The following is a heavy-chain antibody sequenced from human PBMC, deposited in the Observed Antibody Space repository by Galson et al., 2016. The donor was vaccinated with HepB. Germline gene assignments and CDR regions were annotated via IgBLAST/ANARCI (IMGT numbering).Heavy chain of an antibody. V-gene: IGHV3-53*01. Sequence: SLRLSCAASGFTVSSVYMSWARQIPGKGLERVSFIYAPGHTDYRDSVKGRFTISRDDSKNTVYLQMNSLRVEDTAVYYCAYHDIWGQGTMVTVSS. CDR3: AYHDI. CDR1: GFTVSSVY. D-gene: IGHD2-2*01. J-gene: IGHJ3*02. CDR2: IYAPGHT.